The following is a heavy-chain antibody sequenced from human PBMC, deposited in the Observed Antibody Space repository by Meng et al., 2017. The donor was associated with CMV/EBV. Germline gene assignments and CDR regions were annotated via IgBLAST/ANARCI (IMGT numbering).Heavy chain of an antibody. V-gene: IGHV3-30*02. Sequence: GESLKISCAASGFTFSSYGMHWVRQAPGKGLEWVAFIRYDGSNKYYADSVKGRFTISRDNSKNTLYLQMNSLRAEDTAVYYCAKDDSQLLYRDPYYYYGMDAWGQGTTVTVSS. CDR3: AKDDSQLLYRDPYYYYGMDA. CDR1: GFTFSSYG. J-gene: IGHJ6*02. D-gene: IGHD2-2*02. CDR2: IRYDGSNK.